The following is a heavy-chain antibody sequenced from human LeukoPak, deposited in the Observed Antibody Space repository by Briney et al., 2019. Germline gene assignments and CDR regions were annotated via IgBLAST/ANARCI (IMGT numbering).Heavy chain of an antibody. J-gene: IGHJ4*02. CDR3: ARAAAAAGGQYFDY. V-gene: IGHV4-4*07. D-gene: IGHD6-13*01. CDR1: GGPISTYY. CDR2: IYTNENT. Sequence: KPSETLSLTCTVSGGPISTYYWSWIRQPAGKGLEWIGRIYTNENTNYNPSLRSRVTMSVDTSKNQFSLKLSSVTAADTAVYYCARAAAAAGGQYFDYWGQGTLVAVSS.